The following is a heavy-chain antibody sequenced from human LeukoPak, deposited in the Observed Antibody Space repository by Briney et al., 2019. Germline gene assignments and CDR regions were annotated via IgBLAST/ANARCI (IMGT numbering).Heavy chain of an antibody. J-gene: IGHJ4*02. CDR3: ARLLVRWQITSKESSDF. Sequence: SETLSLTCTVSGGSISSYYWSWIRQPPGKGLEWIGYIYYSGSTNYNPSLKSRVTISVDTSKNQFSLTVSSVTAADTAVYYCARLLVRWQITSKESSDFWGQGTRVTVSS. CDR1: GGSISSYY. CDR2: IYYSGST. D-gene: IGHD4-23*01. V-gene: IGHV4-59*01.